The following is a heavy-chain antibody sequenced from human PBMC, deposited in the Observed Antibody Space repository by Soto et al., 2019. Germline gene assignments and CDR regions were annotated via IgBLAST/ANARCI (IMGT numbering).Heavy chain of an antibody. CDR1: GGSISSSSYY. Sequence: SETLSLTCTVSGGSISSSSYYWGWIRQPPGKGLEWIGSIYYSGSTYYNPSLKSRVTISVDTSKNQFSLKLSSVTAADTAVYYCANYYYGSGSYNPYYYYYYMDVWGKGTTVTVSS. V-gene: IGHV4-39*01. CDR2: IYYSGST. CDR3: ANYYYGSGSYNPYYYYYYMDV. D-gene: IGHD3-10*01. J-gene: IGHJ6*03.